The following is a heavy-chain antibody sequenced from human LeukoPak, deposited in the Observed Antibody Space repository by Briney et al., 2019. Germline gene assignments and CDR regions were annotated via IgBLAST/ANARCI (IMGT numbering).Heavy chain of an antibody. D-gene: IGHD5-24*01. Sequence: PSETLSPTCAVYGGSFSGHYWIWIRQPPGRGLEWIGEINHSGSTNYNPSLKSRVTISVDTSKSQFSLKLNSVTAADTAMYYCARDRDPYWGQGTLVTVSS. CDR3: ARDRDPY. V-gene: IGHV4-34*01. CDR2: INHSGST. J-gene: IGHJ4*02. CDR1: GGSFSGHY.